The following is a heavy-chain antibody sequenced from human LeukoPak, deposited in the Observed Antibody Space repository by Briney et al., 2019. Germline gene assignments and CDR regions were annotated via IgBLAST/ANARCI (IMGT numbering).Heavy chain of an antibody. CDR2: IYTSGST. CDR3: AKNGQSGFSFDP. CDR1: GGSISSGSYY. V-gene: IGHV4-61*02. Sequence: SETLSLTCTVSGGSISSGSYYWSWIRQPAGKGLEWIGRIYTSGSTNYNPSLKSRVTISVDTSKNQFSLKLSSVTAADTAVYYCAKNGQSGFSFDPWGQGTLVTVSS. J-gene: IGHJ5*02. D-gene: IGHD3-3*01.